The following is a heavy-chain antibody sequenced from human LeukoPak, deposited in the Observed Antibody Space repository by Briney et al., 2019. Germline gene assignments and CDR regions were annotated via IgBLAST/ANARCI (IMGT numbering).Heavy chain of an antibody. CDR1: GFSFSNFA. J-gene: IGHJ4*02. V-gene: IGHV3-23*01. D-gene: IGHD1-26*01. CDR2: ISGSGGTT. CDR3: AREVGGLDY. Sequence: PGTSLRLSCTASGFSFSNFAMRWVRQAPGKGLEWVSVISGSGGTTHYADSVKGRFTISRDNSKNTLYLQMSSLRAEDTAVYHCAREVGGLDYWGQGTLVTVSS.